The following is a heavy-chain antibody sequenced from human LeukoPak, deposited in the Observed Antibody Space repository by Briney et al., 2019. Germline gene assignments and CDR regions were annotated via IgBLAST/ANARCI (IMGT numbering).Heavy chain of an antibody. D-gene: IGHD6-13*01. V-gene: IGHV4-59*04. CDR3: AGGIISSWYSYYFDY. CDR1: GGSISNKY. Sequence: SETLSLTCTVSGGSISNKYWSWIRQPPGKGLEWIGSIYYSGSTYYNPSLKSRVTISVDTSKNQFSLKLSTVTAADTAVYYCAGGIISSWYSYYFDYWGQGTLVTVSS. CDR2: IYYSGST. J-gene: IGHJ4*02.